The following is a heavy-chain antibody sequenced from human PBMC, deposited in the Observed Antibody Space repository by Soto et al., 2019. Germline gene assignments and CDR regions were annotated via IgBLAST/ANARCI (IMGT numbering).Heavy chain of an antibody. D-gene: IGHD1-1*01. V-gene: IGHV3-30-3*01. J-gene: IGHJ6*02. Sequence: GGSLRLSCAASGFTFSSYAMHWVRQAPGKGLEWVAVISYDGSNKYYADSVKGRFTISRDNSKNTLYLQMNSLRAEDTAVYYCARDKESTFYGMDVWGQGTTVTVSS. CDR1: GFTFSSYA. CDR3: ARDKESTFYGMDV. CDR2: ISYDGSNK.